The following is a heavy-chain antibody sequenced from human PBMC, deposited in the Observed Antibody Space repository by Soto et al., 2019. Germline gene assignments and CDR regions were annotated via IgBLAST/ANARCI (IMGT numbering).Heavy chain of an antibody. CDR2: IYSGGST. Sequence: EVQLVESGGGLVQPGGSLRLSCAASGFTVSSNYMSWVRQAPGKGLEWVSVIYSGGSTYYADSVKGRFTISRDNSKNTLYLQMNSLRAEDTAVYYCARDRLTDYYYYIDVWGKGTTVTVSS. CDR3: ARDRLTDYYYYIDV. D-gene: IGHD1-20*01. CDR1: GFTVSSNY. V-gene: IGHV3-66*01. J-gene: IGHJ6*03.